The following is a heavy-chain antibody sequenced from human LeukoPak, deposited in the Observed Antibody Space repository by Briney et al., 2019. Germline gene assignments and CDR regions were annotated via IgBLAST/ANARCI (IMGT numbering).Heavy chain of an antibody. CDR2: IYYSGST. CDR3: ARHGDDDDYYDSSGYYYYFDY. Sequence: SETLSLTCAVSGGSLSSSSYYWGWIRQPPGKGLEWIGSIYYSGSTYYNPFLKSRVTISVDTSKNQCSLKLSSVTHADTAVYYCARHGDDDDYYDSSGYYYYFDYWGQGTLVTLSS. J-gene: IGHJ4*02. V-gene: IGHV4-39*01. CDR1: GGSLSSSSYY. D-gene: IGHD3-22*01.